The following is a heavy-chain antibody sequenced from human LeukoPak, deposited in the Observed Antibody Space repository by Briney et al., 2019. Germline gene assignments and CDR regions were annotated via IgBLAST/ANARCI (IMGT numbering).Heavy chain of an antibody. CDR2: INPSGGST. V-gene: IGHV1-46*01. J-gene: IGHJ4*02. D-gene: IGHD3-10*01. Sequence: ASVKVSCKASGYTFTSYYMHWVRQAPGQGLEWMGIINPSGGSTSYAQKFQGRVTMTRDTSTSTVYMELSSLRSEDTAVYYCARDLPPHHYSGSGRWDWGQGTLVNVSS. CDR1: GYTFTSYY. CDR3: ARDLPPHHYSGSGRWD.